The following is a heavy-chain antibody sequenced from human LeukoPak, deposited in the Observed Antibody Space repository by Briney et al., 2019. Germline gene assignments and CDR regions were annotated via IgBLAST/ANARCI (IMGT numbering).Heavy chain of an antibody. V-gene: IGHV3-48*03. D-gene: IGHD3-10*01. CDR3: ARSHKRSPYYYYGMDV. J-gene: IGHJ6*04. CDR1: GFTFSSYE. Sequence: GGSLRLSCAASGFTFSSYEMNWVCQAPGKGLEWVSYISSSGSTIYYEDSVKGRFTISRDNAKNSLYLQMNSLRAEDAAVYYCARSHKRSPYYYYGMDVWGKGTTVTVSS. CDR2: ISSSGSTI.